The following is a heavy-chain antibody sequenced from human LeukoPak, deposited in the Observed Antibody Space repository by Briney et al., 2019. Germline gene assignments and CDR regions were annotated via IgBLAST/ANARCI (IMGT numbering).Heavy chain of an antibody. V-gene: IGHV6-1*01. Sequence: SQTLSLTCAISGDSVSSNNAAWNWIRQSPSRGLEWLGRTLYRSKWYNDYALSVKRRLVINADTSQNQFSLHLNSVTPGDTAVYYCARATGWELHSFDFWGQGTLVTVSS. CDR2: TLYRSKWYN. J-gene: IGHJ4*02. CDR1: GDSVSSNNAA. D-gene: IGHD1-26*01. CDR3: ARATGWELHSFDF.